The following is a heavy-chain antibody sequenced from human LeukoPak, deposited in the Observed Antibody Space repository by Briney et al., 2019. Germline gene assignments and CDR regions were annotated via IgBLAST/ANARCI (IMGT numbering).Heavy chain of an antibody. CDR3: ASGYADVLLVAESFDH. CDR2: IHYSGIT. V-gene: IGHV4-38-2*01. CDR1: GYSIRSGYY. Sequence: SETLSLTCAVSGYSIRSGYYWGWIRPPPGKGLEWIATIHYSGITYYNTSLKGRVTISIDTSNNQFSLKLTSVTAADTAMYYCASGYADVLLVAESFDHWGQGTQVTVSS. D-gene: IGHD2-2*01. J-gene: IGHJ1*01.